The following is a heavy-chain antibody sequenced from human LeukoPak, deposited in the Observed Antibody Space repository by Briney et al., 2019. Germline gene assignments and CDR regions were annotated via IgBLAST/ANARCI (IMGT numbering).Heavy chain of an antibody. CDR1: GYTFTSYG. J-gene: IGHJ5*02. CDR2: ISAYNGNT. D-gene: IGHD3-10*01. CDR3: ARAHQPSTMVRGVIKWSWFDP. V-gene: IGHV1-18*01. Sequence: GASVKVSCKASGYTFTSYGISWVRQAPGQGLEWMGWISAYNGNTNYAQKLQGRVTMTTDTSMGTAYMELRSLRSDDTAVYYCARAHQPSTMVRGVIKWSWFDPWGQGTLVTVSS.